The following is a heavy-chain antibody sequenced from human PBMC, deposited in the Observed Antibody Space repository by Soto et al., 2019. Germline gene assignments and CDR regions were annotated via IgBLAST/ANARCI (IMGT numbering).Heavy chain of an antibody. V-gene: IGHV3-15*01. CDR3: TTPKPRVGATYYYYYGMDV. D-gene: IGHD1-26*01. J-gene: IGHJ6*02. Sequence: EGSLRLSCAASGFTFSNAWMSWVRQAPGKGLEWVGRIKSKTDGGTTDYAAPVKGRFTISRDDSKNTLYLQMNSLKTEDTAVYYCTTPKPRVGATYYYYYGMDVWGQGTTVTVSS. CDR2: IKSKTDGGTT. CDR1: GFTFSNAW.